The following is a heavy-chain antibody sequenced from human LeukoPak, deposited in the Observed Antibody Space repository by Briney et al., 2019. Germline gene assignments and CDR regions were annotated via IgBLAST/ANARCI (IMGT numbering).Heavy chain of an antibody. V-gene: IGHV3-15*01. CDR2: IKSKTDGGTT. D-gene: IGHD3-3*01. CDR1: GFTFSNAW. CDR3: TTAEWPAW. J-gene: IGHJ1*01. Sequence: GGCLRLSRAASGFTFSNAWMSCVRHAPGRGLGWVGRIKSKTDGGTTDYAAPVKGRFTISRDDSKNTRYLQMYSIKTEGTPGFYCTTAEWPAWWGQGRLVT.